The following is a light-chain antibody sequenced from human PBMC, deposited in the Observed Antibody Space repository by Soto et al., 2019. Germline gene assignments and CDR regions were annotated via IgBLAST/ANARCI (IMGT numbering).Light chain of an antibody. J-gene: IGKJ2*01. CDR2: WAS. CDR1: RSLFYSPHNKSY. V-gene: IGKV4-1*01. CDR3: QQYYRAPRT. Sequence: DLVMTQSPDSLAVSLGERATINCTSGRSLFYSPHNKSYLAWYQQKVGQPPQMLIYWASTRESGVPDRFRGSGSGTDFTLTISSLQADDVAVYYCQQYYRAPRTFGQGTKVE.